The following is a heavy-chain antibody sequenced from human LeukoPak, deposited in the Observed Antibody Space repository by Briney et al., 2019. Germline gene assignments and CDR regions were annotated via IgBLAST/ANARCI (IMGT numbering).Heavy chain of an antibody. J-gene: IGHJ4*02. CDR1: GGSISSYY. D-gene: IGHD3-10*01. V-gene: IGHV4-59*01. CDR3: ARDYYGSGSHDY. CDR2: ISYSGSA. Sequence: SETLSLTCTVSGGSISSYYWSWIRQPPGKGLEWIGYISYSGSANYNPSLKSRVTISVDTSKNQFSLKLSSVTAANTAVYYCARDYYGSGSHDYWGQGTLVTVSS.